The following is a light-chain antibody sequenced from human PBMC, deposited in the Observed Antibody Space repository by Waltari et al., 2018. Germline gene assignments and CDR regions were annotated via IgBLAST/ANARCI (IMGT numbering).Light chain of an antibody. CDR1: LSNIGANF. J-gene: IGLJ1*01. CDR2: RND. Sequence: QSVLTQPPSASGTPGQSVTISCSGSLSNIGANFVSWYQQVPGTAPKILIYRNDQRPSGVPDRFSASKSGTSASLAISGLRSEDEADYFCAAWDDSLSGHFVFGTGTKVIV. V-gene: IGLV1-47*01. CDR3: AAWDDSLSGHFV.